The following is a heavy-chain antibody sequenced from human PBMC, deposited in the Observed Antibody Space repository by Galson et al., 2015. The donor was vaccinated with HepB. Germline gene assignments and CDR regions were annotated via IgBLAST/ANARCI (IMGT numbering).Heavy chain of an antibody. J-gene: IGHJ4*02. V-gene: IGHV3-23*01. CDR1: AFTFSSHA. D-gene: IGHD5-24*01. CDR3: ARWSHRNGNNFDY. CDR2: ISASGGST. Sequence: SLRLSCAASAFTFSSHAMTWVRQAPGKGLEWVSAISASGGSTFYADSVKGRFIISRDNSKNTLYLQMNSLRAEDTAVFYCARWSHRNGNNFDYWGQGTLVTVSS.